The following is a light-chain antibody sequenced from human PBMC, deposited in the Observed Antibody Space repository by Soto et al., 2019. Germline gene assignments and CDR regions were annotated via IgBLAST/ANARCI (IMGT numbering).Light chain of an antibody. CDR3: SSYTSSSTRV. CDR1: SSDVGGYNY. CDR2: EVS. Sequence: QSVLTQPASVSGSPGQSITISCTGTSSDVGGYNYVSWYQQHPGKAPKLMIYEVSNRPSGVSNRFSGSKSGNTASLTISGIQAEDETDNYCSSYTSSSTRVFGGGTKLTVL. J-gene: IGLJ3*02. V-gene: IGLV2-14*01.